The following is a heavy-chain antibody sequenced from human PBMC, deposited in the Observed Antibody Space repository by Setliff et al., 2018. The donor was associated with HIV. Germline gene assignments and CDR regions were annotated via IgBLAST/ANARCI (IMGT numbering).Heavy chain of an antibody. CDR1: GFSIATNW. CDR3: ARDKGPPPVVHLDY. V-gene: IGHV3-33*08. Sequence: GGSLRLSCVVSGFSIATNWMTWVRQAPGKGLEWVAVIWYDGSNKYYADSVKGRFTISRDNSKNTLYLQMNSLRAEDTAMYYCARDKGPPPVVHLDYWGQGTLVTVSS. D-gene: IGHD3-10*02. CDR2: IWYDGSNK. J-gene: IGHJ4*02.